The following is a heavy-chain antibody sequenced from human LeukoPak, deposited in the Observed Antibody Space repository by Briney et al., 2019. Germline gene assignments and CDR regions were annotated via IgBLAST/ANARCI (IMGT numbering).Heavy chain of an antibody. CDR1: GYTFTSYD. Sequence: ASVKASCKASGYTFTSYDINWVRQATGQGLEWMGWMNPNSGNTGYAQKLQGRVTMTRNTSISTAYMELSSLRSEDTAVYYCARGSKDYYDSSGYYYYWGQGTLVTVSS. J-gene: IGHJ4*02. D-gene: IGHD3-22*01. CDR3: ARGSKDYYDSSGYYYY. CDR2: MNPNSGNT. V-gene: IGHV1-8*01.